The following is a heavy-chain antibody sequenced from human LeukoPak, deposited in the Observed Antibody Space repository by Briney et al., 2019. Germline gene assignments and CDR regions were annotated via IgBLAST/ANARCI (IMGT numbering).Heavy chain of an antibody. V-gene: IGHV1-8*01. CDR2: MNPNSGNT. J-gene: IGHJ6*02. CDR3: ARALGSIAVADLYGMDV. Sequence: ASVKASCKASGYTFTSYDINWVRQATGQGLEWMGWMNPNSGNTGYAQKFQGRVTMTRNTSISTAYMELSSLRSEDTAVYYCARALGSIAVADLYGMDVWGQGTTVTVSS. D-gene: IGHD6-19*01. CDR1: GYTFTSYD.